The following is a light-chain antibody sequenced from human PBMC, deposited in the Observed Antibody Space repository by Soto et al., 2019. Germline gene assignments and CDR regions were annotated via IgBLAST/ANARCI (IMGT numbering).Light chain of an antibody. CDR2: KAS. CDR3: QQHGDYSRT. V-gene: IGKV1-5*03. CDR1: ESISNS. J-gene: IGKJ1*01. Sequence: DIQMTQSPSTLSASVGDRVTITCRASESISNSLAWYQQKPGKAPKLLIYKASTLESGVPSRFSGSGSGTEFTLTISSLQPDDFATYFCQQHGDYSRTFGQGTKVQIK.